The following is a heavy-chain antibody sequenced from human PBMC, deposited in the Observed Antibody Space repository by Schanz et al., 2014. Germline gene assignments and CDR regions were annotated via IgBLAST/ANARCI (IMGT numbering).Heavy chain of an antibody. CDR1: GFAFSSYG. D-gene: IGHD7-27*01. CDR3: ARELPGVVAFDF. V-gene: IGHV3-21*01. CDR2: ISTSGTYM. Sequence: EVQLVESGGGLVQPGGSLRLSCLASGFAFSSYGMNWLRQAPGRGLEWVSSISTSGTYMYIADSLKGRLTISRDDAKKSMYLQMNNLRAEDTAVYYCARELPGVVAFDFWGQGTMVTVSS. J-gene: IGHJ3*01.